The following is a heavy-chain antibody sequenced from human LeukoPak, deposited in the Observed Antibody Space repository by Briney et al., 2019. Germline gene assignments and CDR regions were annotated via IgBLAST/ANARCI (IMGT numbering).Heavy chain of an antibody. CDR3: ARKYCTSISCYFTDMDV. V-gene: IGHV3-48*01. J-gene: IGHJ6*03. CDR1: GSTFTTYS. CDR2: ISSSSSPI. Sequence: GSLRLSCAASGSTFTTYSMNWVRQAPGKGLEWVSFISSSSSPIYYADSVKGRFTISRDNAKNSLYLQMNSLRAEDTAVYYCARKYCTSISCYFTDMDVWGKGTTVTVSS. D-gene: IGHD2-2*01.